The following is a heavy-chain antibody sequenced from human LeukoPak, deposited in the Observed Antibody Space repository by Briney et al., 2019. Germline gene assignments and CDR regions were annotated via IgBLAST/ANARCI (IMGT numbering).Heavy chain of an antibody. CDR2: ISGSGGST. V-gene: IGHV3-23*01. CDR1: GFTFSSYG. J-gene: IGHJ1*01. D-gene: IGHD3-22*01. CDR3: AXXXXYXXSXXXXI. Sequence: CXXSGFTFSSYGMSWVRQAPGKGLEWVSVISGSGGSTYYADSVKGRFTISRDNSKNSLYLQMNSQRDEDKAVYYXAXXXXYXXSXXXXIWRQXXXXTVSS.